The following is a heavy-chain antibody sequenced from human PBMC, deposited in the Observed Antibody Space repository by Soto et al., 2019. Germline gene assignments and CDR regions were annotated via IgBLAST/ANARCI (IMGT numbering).Heavy chain of an antibody. CDR1: GFTFSNAW. CDR3: TTDPLLGPSEEYSSSPQIDY. CDR2: IKSKTDGGTT. J-gene: IGHJ4*02. D-gene: IGHD6-6*01. Sequence: GGSLRLSCAASGFTFSNAWMSWVRQAPGKGLEWVGRIKSKTDGGTTDYAAPVKGRFTISRDDSKNTLYLQMNSLKTEDTAVYYCTTDPLLGPSEEYSSSPQIDYWGQGTLVTVSS. V-gene: IGHV3-15*01.